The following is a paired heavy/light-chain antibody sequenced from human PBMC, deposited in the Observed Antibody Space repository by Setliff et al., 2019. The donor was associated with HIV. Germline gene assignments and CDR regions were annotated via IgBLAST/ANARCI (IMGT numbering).Heavy chain of an antibody. D-gene: IGHD3-3*01. J-gene: IGHJ5*02. CDR1: GFTFSSYW. CDR3: VRGVLWSGYSHFDH. CDR2: INSDETST. V-gene: IGHV3-74*01. Sequence: EVQLVESGGGLVQPGGSLRLSCAASGFTFSSYWMYWVRQAPEKGLVWVSRINSDETSTHYADSVKGRFTISRDNAKNTLYLQMNSLRAEDTAVYYCVRGVLWSGYSHFDHWGQGTLVTVSS.
Light chain of an antibody. CDR1: QTISTY. CDR2: AAS. CDR3: QQSYSTPLFS. J-gene: IGKJ3*01. Sequence: DIQMTQSPSSLSASVGDRVTITCRASQTISTYLNWYQQKPGKAPKLLIYAASSLQTGVPSRFTGSGSGTDFTLTISSLQFEDFATYYCQQSYSTPLFSFGPGTKVDIK. V-gene: IGKV1-39*01.